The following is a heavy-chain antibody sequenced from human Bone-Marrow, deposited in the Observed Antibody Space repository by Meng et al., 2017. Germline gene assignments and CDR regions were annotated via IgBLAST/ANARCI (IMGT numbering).Heavy chain of an antibody. D-gene: IGHD7-27*01. J-gene: IGHJ4*02. Sequence: QVQLVHTGAGVNKPGASVTVSCKASGYPFTGSYMHWVRQAPGQGLEWMGRINPNSGGTNYAQKFQGRVTMTRDTSISTAYMELSRLRSDDTAVYYCARDLTGDEDYWGQGTLVTVSS. CDR3: ARDLTGDEDY. V-gene: IGHV1-2*06. CDR1: GYPFTGSY. CDR2: INPNSGGT.